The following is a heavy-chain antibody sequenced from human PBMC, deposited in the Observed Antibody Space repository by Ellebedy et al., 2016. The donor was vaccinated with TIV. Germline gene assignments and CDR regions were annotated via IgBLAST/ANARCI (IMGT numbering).Heavy chain of an antibody. Sequence: PGGSLRLSCAASGFTFSNYAMSWVRQAPGKGLEWVSGISGSGGSTYYADSVKGRFTISRDSSKNTLYLQMNSLRAEDTAVYYCERDAAGNGGKLDYWGQGALVTVSS. D-gene: IGHD4-23*01. CDR2: ISGSGGST. CDR1: GFTFSNYA. V-gene: IGHV3-23*01. J-gene: IGHJ4*02. CDR3: ERDAAGNGGKLDY.